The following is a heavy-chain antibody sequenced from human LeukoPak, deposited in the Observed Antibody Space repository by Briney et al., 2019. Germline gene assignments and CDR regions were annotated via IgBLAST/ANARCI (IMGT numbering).Heavy chain of an antibody. D-gene: IGHD6-13*01. V-gene: IGHV3-53*01. CDR2: IYSGGAI. CDR1: GFAVGRNY. J-gene: IGHJ4*02. CDR3: ARVIAATARESVFDY. Sequence: GGSLRLSCVASGFAVGRNYMSWVCQAPGKGLECVSLIYSGGAIRYADSVKGRFTISRDNAKNTLYLQMNSLRAEDTAVYYCARVIAATARESVFDYWGQGTLVTVSS.